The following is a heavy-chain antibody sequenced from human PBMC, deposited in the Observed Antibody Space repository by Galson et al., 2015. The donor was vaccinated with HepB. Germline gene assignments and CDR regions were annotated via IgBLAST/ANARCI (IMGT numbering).Heavy chain of an antibody. CDR3: ARHNGAAAGTYYYYYGMDV. J-gene: IGHJ6*02. Sequence: ETLSLTCTVSGGSISSSSYYWGWIRQPPGKGLEWIGSIYYSGSTYYNPSLKSRVTISVDTSKNQFSLKLSSVTAADTAVYYCARHNGAAAGTYYYYYGMDVWGQGTTVTVSS. V-gene: IGHV4-39*01. CDR2: IYYSGST. CDR1: GGSISSSSYY. D-gene: IGHD6-13*01.